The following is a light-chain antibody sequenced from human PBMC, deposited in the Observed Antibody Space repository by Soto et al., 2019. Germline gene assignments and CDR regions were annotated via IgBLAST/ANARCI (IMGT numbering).Light chain of an antibody. CDR3: SSYTDRQSYL. CDR2: EVS. CDR1: SSDIGGYNY. V-gene: IGLV2-14*01. J-gene: IGLJ1*01. Sequence: QSVLTQPASVSGSPGQSITISCAGTSSDIGGYNYVSWYQQHPGKAPKVMIYEVSNRPSGVSNRFSGSKSGNTASLTISGLQAEDEADYYCSSYTDRQSYLFGTGTKVTVL.